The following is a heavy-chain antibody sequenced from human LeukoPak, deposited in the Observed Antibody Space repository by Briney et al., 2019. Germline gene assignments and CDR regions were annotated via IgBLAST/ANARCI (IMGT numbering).Heavy chain of an antibody. V-gene: IGHV3-23*01. D-gene: IGHD3-3*01. CDR2: ISSTGGST. CDR1: GFTFSTYA. Sequence: PGGSLRLSCAASGFTFSTYAMSWVRQAPGKGLEWVSVISSTGGSTFYADSVKGRFTISRDNSKSTLFLQVNTLRAEDTAIYYCAKDRHGVTSGGQGTLVTVSS. J-gene: IGHJ4*02. CDR3: AKDRHGVTS.